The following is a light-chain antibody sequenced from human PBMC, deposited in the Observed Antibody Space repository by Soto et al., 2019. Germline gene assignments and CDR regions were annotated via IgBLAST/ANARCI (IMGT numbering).Light chain of an antibody. CDR2: GAS. V-gene: IGKV3-20*01. CDR1: QSVSSSY. CDR3: QQYGSSPGHT. J-gene: IGKJ2*01. Sequence: EIVLTQSPGTLSLSPGERATLSCRASQSVSSSYLSWYQQKPGQAPRLLIYGASSSATGLPDWFSGSGSGTDFTLTISRLEPEDVSVSYCQQYGSSPGHTFGQGTKLEIK.